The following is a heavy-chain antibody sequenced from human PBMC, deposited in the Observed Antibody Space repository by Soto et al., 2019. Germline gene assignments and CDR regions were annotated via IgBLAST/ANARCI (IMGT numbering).Heavy chain of an antibody. CDR1: GYTFTSYA. CDR2: INAGNGNT. CDR3: ARERYYDSSGYSNYYGMDV. D-gene: IGHD3-22*01. Sequence: GASMKVSCKASGYTFTSYAMHWVRQAPGQRLEWMGWINAGNGNTKYSRKFQGRVTITRDTSASTAYMELSSLRSEDTAVYYCARERYYDSSGYSNYYGMDVWGQGXTVTVYS. V-gene: IGHV1-3*01. J-gene: IGHJ6*02.